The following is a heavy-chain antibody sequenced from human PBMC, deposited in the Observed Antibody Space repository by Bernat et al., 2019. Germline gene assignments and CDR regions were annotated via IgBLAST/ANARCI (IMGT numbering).Heavy chain of an antibody. D-gene: IGHD3-9*01. CDR1: GYSFTSYW. CDR3: ARQSTYYDILTGYDLYYFDY. Sequence: VQLVQSGAEVKKPGESLKISCKGSGYSFTSYWIGWVRQMPGKGLEWMGIIYPGDSDTRYSPSFQGQVTISADKSISTAYLQWSSLKASDTTMYYCARQSTYYDILTGYDLYYFDYWGQGTLVTVSS. J-gene: IGHJ4*02. V-gene: IGHV5-51*01. CDR2: IYPGDSDT.